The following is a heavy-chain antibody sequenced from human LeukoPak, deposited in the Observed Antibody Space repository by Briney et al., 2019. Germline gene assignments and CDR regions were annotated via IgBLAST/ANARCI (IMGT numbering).Heavy chain of an antibody. CDR3: ARDLSEVERPLDH. Sequence: GASVKVSCKASGYTFTRYYIHWVRQAPGQGLEWMGIINPSGGSTTYAQKFQGRVTMTRDTSTSTVYMELSSPRSEDTAVYYCARDLSEVERPLDHWGQGTLVTVSS. V-gene: IGHV1-46*01. CDR2: INPSGGST. CDR1: GYTFTRYY. D-gene: IGHD1-1*01. J-gene: IGHJ4*02.